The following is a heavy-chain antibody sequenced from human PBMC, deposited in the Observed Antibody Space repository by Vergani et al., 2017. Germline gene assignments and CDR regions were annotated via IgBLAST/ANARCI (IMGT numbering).Heavy chain of an antibody. V-gene: IGHV3-7*03. D-gene: IGHD1-20*01. CDR1: GFTFSSYW. Sequence: EVQLVESGGGLVQPGGSLRLSCAASGFTFSSYWMSWVRQAPGKGLEWVSNIKQDGREKYYGDSVKGRFTISRDNAKNSLYLQMNSLRAEDTAVYYCARDVTGNCDYWGQGTLVTVSS. CDR3: ARDVTGNCDY. J-gene: IGHJ4*02. CDR2: IKQDGREK.